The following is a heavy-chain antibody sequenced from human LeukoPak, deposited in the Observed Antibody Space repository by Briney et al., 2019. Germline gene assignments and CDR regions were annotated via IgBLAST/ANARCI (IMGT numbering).Heavy chain of an antibody. J-gene: IGHJ6*03. CDR1: GFTFNRNA. V-gene: IGHV3-23*01. Sequence: GGSLRLSCAASGFTFNRNAMSWVRQAPGKGLEWVSAISSSGAGTYYADSVKGRFTISRDNSKNTLYLQMKSLRAEDTAVYYCVGYWNYHGFWYYYYYMDVWGKGTTVTVSS. CDR2: ISSSGAGT. CDR3: VGYWNYHGFWYYYYYMDV. D-gene: IGHD1-7*01.